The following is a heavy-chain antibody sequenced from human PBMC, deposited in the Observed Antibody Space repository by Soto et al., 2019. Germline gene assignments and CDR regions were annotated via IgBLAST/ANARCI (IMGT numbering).Heavy chain of an antibody. CDR1: GGSISSGGYY. CDR3: ARSVRRNSGSYRDYYGMDV. V-gene: IGHV4-31*03. J-gene: IGHJ6*02. D-gene: IGHD1-26*01. CDR2: IYYSGST. Sequence: TLSLTCTVSGGSISSGGYYWSWIRQHPGKGLEWIGYIYYSGSTYYNPSLKSRVTISVDTSKNQFSLKLSSVTAADTAVYYCARSVRRNSGSYRDYYGMDVWGQGTTVTVSS.